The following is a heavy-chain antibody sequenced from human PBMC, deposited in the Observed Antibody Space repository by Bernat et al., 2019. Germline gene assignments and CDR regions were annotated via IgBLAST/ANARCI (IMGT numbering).Heavy chain of an antibody. D-gene: IGHD6-13*01. Sequence: QLQLQESGPGLVKPSETLSLTCTVSGGSISSSSYFWGWIRQPPGRGLEWIGSIYYSGSTYYNPSLRSRVTISVATSKNQFSLKLSSVTAADTAVYYWARHEDAAAGRIFYWGQGTLVTVSS. CDR3: ARHEDAAAGRIFY. CDR2: IYYSGST. J-gene: IGHJ4*02. V-gene: IGHV4-39*01. CDR1: GGSISSSSYF.